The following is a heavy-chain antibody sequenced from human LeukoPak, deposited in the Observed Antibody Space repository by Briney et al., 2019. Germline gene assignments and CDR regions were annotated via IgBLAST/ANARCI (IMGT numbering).Heavy chain of an antibody. J-gene: IGHJ1*01. CDR3: ARTLLNCSGGSCYGGGQYFQH. CDR1: GGSISSYY. Sequence: PSETLSLTCTVSGGSISSYYWSWIRQPPGKGLEWIGYIYYSGSTNYNPSLKSRVTISVDTSKNQFSLKLSSVAAADTAVYYCARTLLNCSGGSCYGGGQYFQHWGQGTLVTVSS. CDR2: IYYSGST. V-gene: IGHV4-59*12. D-gene: IGHD2-15*01.